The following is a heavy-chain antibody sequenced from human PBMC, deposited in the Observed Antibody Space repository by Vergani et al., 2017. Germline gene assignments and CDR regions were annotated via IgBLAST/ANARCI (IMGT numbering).Heavy chain of an antibody. Sequence: EVQLVESGGGLVQPGGSLRLSCAASGFTFSSYEMNWVRQAPGKGLEWVSYISRSGSTIYYADSVKGRFTISRDNAKNSLYLQMNSLRAEDTAVYYCARSQYYDFWSGYPLNYGMDVWGQGTTVTVSS. CDR3: ARSQYYDFWSGYPLNYGMDV. J-gene: IGHJ6*02. V-gene: IGHV3-48*03. CDR1: GFTFSSYE. D-gene: IGHD3-3*01. CDR2: ISRSGSTI.